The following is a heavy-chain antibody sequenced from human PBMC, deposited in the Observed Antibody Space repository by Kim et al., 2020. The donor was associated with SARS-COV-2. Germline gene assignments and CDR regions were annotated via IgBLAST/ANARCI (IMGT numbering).Heavy chain of an antibody. J-gene: IGHJ5*02. Sequence: STAYADSVKGRFTISRDNAKNTVSLQMNSLRADDTAVYYCARAGSGGSFPTWGQGTLATVSS. CDR2: ST. D-gene: IGHD2-15*01. CDR3: ARAGSGGSFPT. V-gene: IGHV3-74*01.